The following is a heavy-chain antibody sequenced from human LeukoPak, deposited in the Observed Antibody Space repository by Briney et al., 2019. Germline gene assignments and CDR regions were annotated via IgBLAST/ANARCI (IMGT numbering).Heavy chain of an antibody. CDR1: GGSFSGYY. J-gene: IGHJ4*02. V-gene: IGHV4-34*01. CDR2: INHSGST. CDR3: ARVHRSKIVVVVAAHIGGLDY. Sequence: SETLSFTCAVYGGSFSGYYSSWIRQPPGKGLGWIGEINHSGSTNYNPSLKSRVTISVDTSKNQFSLKLSSVTAADTAVYYCARVHRSKIVVVVAAHIGGLDYWGQGTLVTVSS. D-gene: IGHD2-15*01.